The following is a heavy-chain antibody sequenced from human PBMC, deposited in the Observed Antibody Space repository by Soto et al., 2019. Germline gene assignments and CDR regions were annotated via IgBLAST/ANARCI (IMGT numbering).Heavy chain of an antibody. CDR1: GFTFSSYA. V-gene: IGHV3-30-3*01. Sequence: GGSLRLSCAASGFTFSSYAMHWVRQAPGKGLEWVAVISYDGSNKYYADSVKGRFTISRDNSKNTLYLQMNSLRAEDTAVYYCAREGAMARYNWFDPWGQGTLVTVSS. J-gene: IGHJ5*02. CDR3: AREGAMARYNWFDP. D-gene: IGHD1-26*01. CDR2: ISYDGSNK.